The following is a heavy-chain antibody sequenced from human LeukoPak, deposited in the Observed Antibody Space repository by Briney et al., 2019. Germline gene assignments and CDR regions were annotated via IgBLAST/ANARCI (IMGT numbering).Heavy chain of an antibody. CDR2: INHSGST. J-gene: IGHJ4*02. CDR1: GGSLSTFY. D-gene: IGHD6-6*01. Sequence: RTSETLSLTCSVSGGSLSTFYWSWIRQPPGKGLEWIGEINHSGSTNYNPSLKSRVTISVDTSKNQFSLKLSSVTAADTAVYYCAVRSSSVDYWGQGTLVTVSS. V-gene: IGHV4-34*01. CDR3: AVRSSSVDY.